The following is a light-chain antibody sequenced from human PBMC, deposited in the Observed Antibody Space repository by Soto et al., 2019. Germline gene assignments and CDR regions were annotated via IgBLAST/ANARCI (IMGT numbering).Light chain of an antibody. CDR1: SSDVGTYNY. Sequence: QSVLTQPPSASGSPGQSVTISCTGTSSDVGTYNYVSWYQQHPGKAPKLMIYEVSKRPSGVPDRFSGSKSGNTASLTVSGLQAEDEADYYCSSYAGSNKGVFGGGTKLTVL. CDR2: EVS. CDR3: SSYAGSNKGV. J-gene: IGLJ2*01. V-gene: IGLV2-8*01.